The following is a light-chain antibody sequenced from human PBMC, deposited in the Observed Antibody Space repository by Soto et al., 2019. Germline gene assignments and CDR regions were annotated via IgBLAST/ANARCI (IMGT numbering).Light chain of an antibody. CDR2: NPA. J-gene: IGKJ4*01. V-gene: IGKV3-15*01. CDR3: QQYDDWPLT. Sequence: IVMTQSPATLSVSPGESATLSCRASQSVSANLAWYQQRPGQAPKLLLYNPATRATGIPARFSGSGSGTDFTLTISSLQSEDFAIYYCQQYDDWPLTFGGGTRVEVK. CDR1: QSVSAN.